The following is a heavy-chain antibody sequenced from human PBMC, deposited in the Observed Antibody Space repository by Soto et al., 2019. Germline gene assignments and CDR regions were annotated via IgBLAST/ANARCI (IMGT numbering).Heavy chain of an antibody. CDR3: ARVAPGVSGADY. D-gene: IGHD2-8*01. CDR2: ISSSSGTT. CDR1: GFTFSSYN. J-gene: IGHJ4*02. V-gene: IGHV3-48*02. Sequence: PGGSLRLSCAASGFTFSSYNMIWVRQAPGKGLESISYISSSSGTTLYGDSVQGRFTISRDNAKNSLYLQVDSLRDEDTAVYYCARVAPGVSGADYWGKGTLVTVSS.